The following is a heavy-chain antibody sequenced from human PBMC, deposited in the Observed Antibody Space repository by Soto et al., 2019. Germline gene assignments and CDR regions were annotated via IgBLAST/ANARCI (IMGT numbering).Heavy chain of an antibody. V-gene: IGHV5-51*01. Sequence: GESLKISCKGSGYSFTSYWIGWVRQMPGKGLEWMGIIYPGDSDTRYSPSFQGQVTISADKSISTAYLQWSSLKASDTAMYYCARRVGYCSGGSCYVWFDPWGQGTLVTVSS. CDR1: GYSFTSYW. J-gene: IGHJ5*02. D-gene: IGHD2-15*01. CDR2: IYPGDSDT. CDR3: ARRVGYCSGGSCYVWFDP.